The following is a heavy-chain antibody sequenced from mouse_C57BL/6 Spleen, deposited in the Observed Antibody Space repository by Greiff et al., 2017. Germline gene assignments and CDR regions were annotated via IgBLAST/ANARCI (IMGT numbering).Heavy chain of an antibody. J-gene: IGHJ4*01. CDR2: IDPSDSYT. Sequence: QVQLLQPGAELVKPGASVKLSCKSSCYTFTSYWMQWVKQRPGQGLEWIGEIDPSDSYTNYNQKFKGKATLTVDTSSSTAYMQLSSLQSEESAVYYWAKGITTVGAKGDWGKGTSVTVSS. CDR1: CYTFTSYW. V-gene: IGHV1-50*01. D-gene: IGHD1-1*01. CDR3: AKGITTVGAKGD.